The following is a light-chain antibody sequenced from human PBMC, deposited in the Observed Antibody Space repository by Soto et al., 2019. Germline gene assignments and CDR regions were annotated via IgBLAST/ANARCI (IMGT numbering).Light chain of an antibody. Sequence: EILLTQSPDTLSLSPGERATLSCRASQTVRNNYLAWYQQKPGQAPRLLIYGASSRATGIPARFSGSGSGTEFTLTISSLQSEDFAIYYCQQYNKWPRTFGQGTKVDIK. CDR2: GAS. V-gene: IGKV3D-15*01. J-gene: IGKJ1*01. CDR3: QQYNKWPRT. CDR1: QTVRNN.